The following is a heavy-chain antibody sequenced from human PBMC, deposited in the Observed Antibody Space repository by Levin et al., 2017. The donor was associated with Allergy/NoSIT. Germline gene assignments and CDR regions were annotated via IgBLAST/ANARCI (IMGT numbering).Heavy chain of an antibody. CDR3: AKDISEYSILSGGLDV. J-gene: IGHJ6*02. Sequence: SLKISCAASGFTFDDFAVHWVRQAPGKGLEWVSGIIWNSGSIGYADSVKGRFTISRDNAKNSLYLQMNSLRAEDTALYYCAKDISEYSILSGGLDVWGQGTTVTVSS. CDR2: IIWNSGSI. CDR1: GFTFDDFA. V-gene: IGHV3-9*01. D-gene: IGHD6-13*01.